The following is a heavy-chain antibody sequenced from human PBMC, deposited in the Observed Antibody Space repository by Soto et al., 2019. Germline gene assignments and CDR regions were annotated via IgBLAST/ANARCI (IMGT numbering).Heavy chain of an antibody. D-gene: IGHD6-6*01. V-gene: IGHV3-9*01. CDR2: ISWNSGSI. CDR3: AKAAGGIAARPFYYYGMDV. J-gene: IGHJ6*02. Sequence: GGSLRLSCAASGFTFDDYAMHWVRQAPGKGLEWVSGISWNSGSIGYADSVKGRFTISRDNAKNSLYLQMNSLRAEDTALYYCAKAAGGIAARPFYYYGMDVWGQGTTVTVSS. CDR1: GFTFDDYA.